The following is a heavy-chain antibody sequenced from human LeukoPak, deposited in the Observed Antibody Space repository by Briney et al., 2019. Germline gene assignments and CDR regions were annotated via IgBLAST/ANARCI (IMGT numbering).Heavy chain of an antibody. D-gene: IGHD6-19*01. CDR2: ISSTGGST. J-gene: IGHJ4*02. CDR3: VKDPRGSGLRAYFEY. CDR1: GFTFGNHA. Sequence: GGSLRLSCSASGFTFGNHAMYWVRQAPGKGLEYVSAISSTGGSTYYSDSVKGRFTISRDNSKNTLYLQMSSLRAEDTAVYYCVKDPRGSGLRAYFEYWGRGTLVAVSS. V-gene: IGHV3-64D*09.